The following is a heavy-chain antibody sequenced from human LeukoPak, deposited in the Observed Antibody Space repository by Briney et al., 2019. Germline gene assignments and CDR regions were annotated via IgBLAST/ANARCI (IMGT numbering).Heavy chain of an antibody. CDR1: GFTFSSYW. J-gene: IGHJ5*02. V-gene: IGHV3-74*01. CDR3: ARATLGYSSGWYDN. Sequence: GGSLRLSCAASGFTFSSYWMHWVRQAPGKGLVWVSRIKSDGSSTTYADSVKGRFTISRDNAKNTLYLQMNSLRAEDTAVYYCARATLGYSSGWYDNWGQGTLLTVSS. CDR2: IKSDGSST. D-gene: IGHD6-19*01.